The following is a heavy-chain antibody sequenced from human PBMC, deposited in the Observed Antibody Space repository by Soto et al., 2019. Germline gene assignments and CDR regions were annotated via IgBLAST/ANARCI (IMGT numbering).Heavy chain of an antibody. Sequence: QVQLVQSGAEVKKPGASVKVSCKASGYTFTSYGISWVRQAPGQGLEWMGWISAYNGNTNYAQKLQGRATMTTDTSTSTAYMELRSLGPDDTAVYYCARTDIVVVVAASAGNCYFDLWGRGTLVTVSS. CDR1: GYTFTSYG. CDR2: ISAYNGNT. CDR3: ARTDIVVVVAASAGNCYFDL. J-gene: IGHJ2*01. D-gene: IGHD2-15*01. V-gene: IGHV1-18*01.